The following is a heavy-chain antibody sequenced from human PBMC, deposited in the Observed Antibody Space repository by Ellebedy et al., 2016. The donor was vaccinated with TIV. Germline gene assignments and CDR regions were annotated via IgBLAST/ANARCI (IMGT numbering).Heavy chain of an antibody. CDR1: GFTLSDHY. CDR3: ARRGRGTVGFDN. V-gene: IGHV3-72*01. D-gene: IGHD1-7*01. CDR2: TRNKANSYTT. Sequence: GGSLRLXCAASGFTLSDHYMDWVRQAPGKGLEWIGRTRNKANSYTTEYAASVKGRFTISRDDSKNSLYLQMNSLQTEDTAVYYCARRGRGTVGFDNWGQGTLVTVSS. J-gene: IGHJ4*02.